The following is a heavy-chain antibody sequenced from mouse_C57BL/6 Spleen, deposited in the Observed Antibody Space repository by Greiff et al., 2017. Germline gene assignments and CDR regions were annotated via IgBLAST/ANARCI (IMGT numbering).Heavy chain of an antibody. CDR3: AVYDGYYVYARDY. J-gene: IGHJ4*01. CDR2: INPNNGGT. CDR1: GYTFTDYY. V-gene: IGHV1-26*01. D-gene: IGHD2-3*01. Sequence: EVQLQQSGPELVKPGASVKISCKASGYTFTDYYMNWVKQSHGKSLEWIGDINPNNGGTSYNQKFKGKATLTVDKSSSTAYMELRSLTSEDSAVYYCAVYDGYYVYARDYWGQGTSVTVSS.